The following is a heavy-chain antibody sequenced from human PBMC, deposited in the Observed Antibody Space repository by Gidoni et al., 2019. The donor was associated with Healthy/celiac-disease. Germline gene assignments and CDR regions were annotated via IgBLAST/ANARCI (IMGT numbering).Heavy chain of an antibody. V-gene: IGHV4-39*01. J-gene: IGHJ4*02. Sequence: QLQLQESVPGLLKPSATLSLTCTFSGGSISSSSYYWGWIRQPPGKGLEWIGSIYYSGSTYYNPYLKSRVTISGDTSKNQFSLKLSSVTAADTAVYYCARAIGGKDIFDYWGQGTLVTVSS. CDR3: ARAIGGKDIFDY. D-gene: IGHD2-15*01. CDR2: IYYSGST. CDR1: GGSISSSSYY.